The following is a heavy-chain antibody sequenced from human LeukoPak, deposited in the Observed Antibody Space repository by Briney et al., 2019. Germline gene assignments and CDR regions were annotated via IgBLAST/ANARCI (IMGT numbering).Heavy chain of an antibody. CDR2: INSDGSIT. Sequence: QPGGSLRLSCAASGFAFSNYWMHWVRQAPGKGLMWVSRINSDGSITSYADSVKGRFTISRDNAKNTLYLQMNSLRAEDTGVYYCARAAAVCAIPSDWGQGTLVIIYS. D-gene: IGHD2-2*01. V-gene: IGHV3-74*01. CDR1: GFAFSNYW. J-gene: IGHJ4*02. CDR3: ARAAAVCAIPSD.